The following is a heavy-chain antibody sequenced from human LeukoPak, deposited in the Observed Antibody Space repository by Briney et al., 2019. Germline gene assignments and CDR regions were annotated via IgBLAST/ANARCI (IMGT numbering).Heavy chain of an antibody. J-gene: IGHJ3*02. CDR2: IYYSGST. CDR3: ARAPHGDYLVDAFDI. D-gene: IGHD4-17*01. V-gene: IGHV4-39*07. Sequence: PSETLSLTCTVSGGSISSSSYYWGWIRQPPGKGLEWIGSIYYSGSTYYNPSLKSRVTISVDTSKNQFSLKLSSVTAADTAVYYCARAPHGDYLVDAFDIWGQGTMVTVSS. CDR1: GGSISSSSYY.